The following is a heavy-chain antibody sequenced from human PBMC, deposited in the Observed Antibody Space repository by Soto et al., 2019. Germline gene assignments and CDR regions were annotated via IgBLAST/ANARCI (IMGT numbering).Heavy chain of an antibody. CDR3: ARGPGGPDGPGDY. D-gene: IGHD2-15*01. CDR2: INAGNGNT. Sequence: QVQLVQSGAEVKKPGASVKVSCKASGYTFTSYAMHWVRQAPGQSLEWMGWINAGNGNTKYSPKFQGSVTIPRETSASTAYMEPSSLRSEDTAVYYCARGPGGPDGPGDYWGQGTLVTVSS. CDR1: GYTFTSYA. J-gene: IGHJ4*02. V-gene: IGHV1-3*01.